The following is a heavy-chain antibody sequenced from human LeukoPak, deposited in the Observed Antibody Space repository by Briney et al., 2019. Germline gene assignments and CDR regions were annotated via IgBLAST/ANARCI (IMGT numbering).Heavy chain of an antibody. CDR2: IYYSGST. J-gene: IGHJ4*02. CDR1: GGSIGSYY. Sequence: SETLSLTCIVSGGSIGSYYWSWIRQPPGKGLEWIRHIYYSGSTDYNPSLRSRVTISVDTSKNQFSLRLSSVTAADTAVYYCARDRSDGSGYYGYYFDYWGQGTLVSVSS. CDR3: ARDRSDGSGYYGYYFDY. V-gene: IGHV4-59*01. D-gene: IGHD3-22*01.